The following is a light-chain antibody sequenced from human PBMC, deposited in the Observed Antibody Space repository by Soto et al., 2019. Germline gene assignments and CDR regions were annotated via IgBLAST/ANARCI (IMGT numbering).Light chain of an antibody. J-gene: IGKJ1*01. CDR2: GAS. V-gene: IGKV3-20*01. CDR1: QSISSNY. Sequence: EIVLTQSPGTLSLSPGERATLSCRASQSISSNYLAWYQQKHGQAPRLLIYGASNRATGIPDRFSGSGSGTDFTLTISRLEPEDFVVYHCQQYDNSFRTFGQGTKVDIK. CDR3: QQYDNSFRT.